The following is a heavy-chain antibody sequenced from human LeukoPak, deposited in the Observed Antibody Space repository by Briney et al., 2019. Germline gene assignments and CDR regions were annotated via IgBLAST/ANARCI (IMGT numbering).Heavy chain of an antibody. V-gene: IGHV3-30*18. CDR2: ISYDGSNK. CDR1: GFTFSSYG. D-gene: IGHD3-10*01. Sequence: GGSLRLSCAASGFTFSSYGMHWVRQAPGKGLEWVAVISYDGSNKHYADSVKGRFTISRDNSKNTLYLQMNSLRAEDTAVYYCAKGMVRGAIDYWGQGTLVTVSS. CDR3: AKGMVRGAIDY. J-gene: IGHJ4*02.